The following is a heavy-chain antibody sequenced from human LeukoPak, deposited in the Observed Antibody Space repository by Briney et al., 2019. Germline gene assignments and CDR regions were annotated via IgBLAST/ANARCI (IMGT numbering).Heavy chain of an antibody. V-gene: IGHV3-74*01. J-gene: IGHJ4*02. CDR3: ARSNQADDY. CDR2: INSGGSRT. Sequence: GGSLRLSCAASGFTFSIYWMSWVRQVPGKGLVWVSRINSGGSRTTYADSVKGRFTISRDNAKNTLYLQMDSLRAEDTGVYYCARSNQADDYWGQGTLVTVSS. D-gene: IGHD1-14*01. CDR1: GFTFSIYW.